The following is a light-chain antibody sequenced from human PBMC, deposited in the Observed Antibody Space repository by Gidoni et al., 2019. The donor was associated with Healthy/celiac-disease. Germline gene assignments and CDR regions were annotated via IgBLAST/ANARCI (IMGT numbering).Light chain of an antibody. V-gene: IGLV3-1*01. CDR3: QAWDSSTHVV. CDR1: KLGDKY. CDR2: QDS. Sequence: SYELTQPPSVSVSPGQTASITCSGDKLGDKYACWYQQKPGQSPVLVIYQDSKRPSGIPERFSGSNSGNTATLTISGTQAMDEADYHCQAWDSSTHVVFGGGTKLIVL. J-gene: IGLJ2*01.